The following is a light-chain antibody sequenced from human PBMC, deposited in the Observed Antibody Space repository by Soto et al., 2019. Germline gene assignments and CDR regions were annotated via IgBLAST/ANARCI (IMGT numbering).Light chain of an antibody. J-gene: IGKJ2*01. V-gene: IGKV3-11*01. CDR3: QQRGNWPQT. CDR1: QSVGSY. Sequence: EIVLTQSPATLSLSPGERATLSCRASQSVGSYLAWYQQRPGQAPRLLIYDASNRATGIPARFSGSGSGTDFTLTISSLAPEDFAVYYCQQRGNWPQTFGQGTKLEIK. CDR2: DAS.